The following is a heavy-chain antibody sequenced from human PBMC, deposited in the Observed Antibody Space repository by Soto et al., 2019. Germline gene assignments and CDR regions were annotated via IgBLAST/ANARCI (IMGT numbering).Heavy chain of an antibody. CDR1: GGSISSYY. Sequence: PSETLSLTCTVSGGSISSYYWTWIRQPPGKRLEWIGYIHYSGSTNYSPSLKSRVTISVDTSKKQFSLKLSSVTAADTAVYYCGRRIVILAADYGMDVWGQGTTVT. D-gene: IGHD2-15*01. CDR3: GRRIVILAADYGMDV. CDR2: IHYSGST. J-gene: IGHJ6*02. V-gene: IGHV4-59*08.